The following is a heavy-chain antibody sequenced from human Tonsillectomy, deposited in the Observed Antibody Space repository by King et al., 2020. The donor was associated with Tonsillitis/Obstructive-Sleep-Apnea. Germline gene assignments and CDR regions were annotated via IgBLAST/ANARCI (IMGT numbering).Heavy chain of an antibody. D-gene: IGHD4-11*01. CDR2: INHSGST. CDR1: GGSFSGYY. J-gene: IGHJ3*02. CDR3: ARGGTVTRGNDAFDI. Sequence: VQLPQWGAGLLKPSETLSLTCGVYGGSFSGYYWSWIRQPPGKGLEWIGEINHSGSTNYNPPLKSRVIISVDTSRSQFSLKLSSVTAADTAVYYCARGGTVTRGNDAFDIWDQGTMVTVSS. V-gene: IGHV4-34*01.